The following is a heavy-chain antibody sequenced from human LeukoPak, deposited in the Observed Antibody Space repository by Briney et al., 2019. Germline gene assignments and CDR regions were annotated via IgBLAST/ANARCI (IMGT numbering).Heavy chain of an antibody. CDR2: IKFHGHET. D-gene: IGHD3-3*01. CDR3: AKDWDPLSISEYYMDV. V-gene: IGHV3-30*02. Sequence: GGSLTLSCVASGFNFKNYDLHWVRQAPGKGLEWVAFIKFHGHETFYADSVEGRFTFSRDNSRNTVYLQMNSLRSEDTAVYYCAKDWDPLSISEYYMDVWGKGTTVTVSS. CDR1: GFNFKNYD. J-gene: IGHJ6*03.